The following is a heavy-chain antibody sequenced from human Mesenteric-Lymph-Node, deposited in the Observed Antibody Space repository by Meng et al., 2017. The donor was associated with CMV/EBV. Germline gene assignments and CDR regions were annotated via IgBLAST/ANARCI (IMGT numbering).Heavy chain of an antibody. CDR2: INPTLGGT. CDR1: GYTFTGYY. J-gene: IGHJ4*02. Sequence: ASVKVSCKASGYTFTGYYIHWVRQAPGQGFEWLGWINPTLGGTMFAQKFQGRVTMTRDTSISTAYMELRRLTSDDTAIYYCARRVLVGATQELDYWGQGTLVTVSS. V-gene: IGHV1-2*02. D-gene: IGHD1-26*01. CDR3: ARRVLVGATQELDY.